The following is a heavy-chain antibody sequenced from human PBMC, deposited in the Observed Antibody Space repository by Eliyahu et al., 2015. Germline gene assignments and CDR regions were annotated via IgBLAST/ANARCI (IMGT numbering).Heavy chain of an antibody. D-gene: IGHD2/OR15-2a*01. Sequence: QVQLQQWGAGLLKPSETLSLTCAVYGXSFXXYYWSXIRQPPDKGLEWIGEINHSGTTNYNPSLKSRVTISVDTSKNQFSLKLSSVTTADTAVYYCARGPNCTTTTCHSEGFSPWGQGTLVTVSS. CDR1: GXSFXXYY. CDR3: ARGPNCTTTTCHSEGFSP. V-gene: IGHV4-34*01. J-gene: IGHJ5*02. CDR2: INHSGTT.